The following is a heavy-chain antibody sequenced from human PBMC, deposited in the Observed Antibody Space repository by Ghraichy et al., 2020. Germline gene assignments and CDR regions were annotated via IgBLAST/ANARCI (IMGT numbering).Heavy chain of an antibody. J-gene: IGHJ3*02. CDR1: GFTFSTYS. Sequence: LSLTCAGSGFTFSTYSMNWVRQAPGKGLEWVSYISSTSSTTYYADSVKGRFTISRDNAKNSLHLQMNSLRDEDTAVYYCARYESYYYDSSGYYYAFDIWGQGTMVTVSS. CDR3: ARYESYYYDSSGYYYAFDI. D-gene: IGHD3-22*01. CDR2: ISSTSSTT. V-gene: IGHV3-48*02.